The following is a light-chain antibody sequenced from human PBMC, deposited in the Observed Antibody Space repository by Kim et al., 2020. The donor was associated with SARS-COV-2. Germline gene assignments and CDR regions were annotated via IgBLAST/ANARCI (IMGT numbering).Light chain of an antibody. Sequence: TVSASVGDRVTITCRASQNIRTWVAWYQQKPGKAPKLLISSASSLQSGVPSRFSGSGSGTEFTLTISSLQPEDFATYYCQKYDDVFGQGTKVDIK. CDR3: QKYDDV. J-gene: IGKJ1*01. V-gene: IGKV1-5*01. CDR2: SAS. CDR1: QNIRTW.